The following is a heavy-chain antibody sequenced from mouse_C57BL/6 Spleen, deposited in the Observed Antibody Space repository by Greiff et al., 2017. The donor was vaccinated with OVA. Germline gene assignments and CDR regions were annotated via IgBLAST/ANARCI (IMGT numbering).Heavy chain of an antibody. Sequence: EVKLVESGEGLVKPGGSLKLSCAASGFTFSSYAMSWVRQTPEKRLEWVAYISSGGDYIYYADTVKGRFTISRDNARNTLYLQMSSLKSEDTAMYYCTRGGKNYSNYGYFDVWGTGTTVTVSS. CDR1: GFTFSSYA. V-gene: IGHV5-9-1*02. D-gene: IGHD2-5*01. J-gene: IGHJ1*03. CDR2: ISSGGDYI. CDR3: TRGGKNYSNYGYFDV.